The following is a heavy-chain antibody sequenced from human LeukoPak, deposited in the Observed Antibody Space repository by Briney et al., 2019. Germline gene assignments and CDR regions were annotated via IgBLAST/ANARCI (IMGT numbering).Heavy chain of an antibody. CDR2: FDPEDGET. CDR3: ATDGNYYDSSGYGKFDY. V-gene: IGHV1-24*01. D-gene: IGHD3-22*01. CDR1: GYTLTELS. J-gene: IGHJ4*02. Sequence: ASVKVSFKVSGYTLTELSMHWVRQAPGKGLEWMGGFDPEDGETIYAQKFQGRVTMTEDTSTDTAYMELSSLRSEDTAVYYCATDGNYYDSSGYGKFDYWGQGTLVTVSS.